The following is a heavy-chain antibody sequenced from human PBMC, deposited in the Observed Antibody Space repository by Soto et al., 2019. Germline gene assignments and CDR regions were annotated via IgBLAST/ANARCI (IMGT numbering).Heavy chain of an antibody. D-gene: IGHD3-3*01. V-gene: IGHV3-33*01. CDR3: ARDGLRFLEWFGFFNYFDY. Sequence: GGSLRLSCAASGFTFSSYGMHWVRQAPGKGLEWVAVIWYDGSNKYYADSVKGRFTISRDNSKNTLYLQMNSLRAEDTAVYYCARDGLRFLEWFGFFNYFDYWGQGTLVTVSS. J-gene: IGHJ4*02. CDR2: IWYDGSNK. CDR1: GFTFSSYG.